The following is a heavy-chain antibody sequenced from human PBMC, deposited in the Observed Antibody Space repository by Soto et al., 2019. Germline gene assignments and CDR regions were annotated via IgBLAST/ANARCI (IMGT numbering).Heavy chain of an antibody. CDR3: ARDLSTGGANYYYYYGMDV. Sequence: ASVKVSCKASGYTFTSYAMHWVRQAPGQRLEWMGWISAGNGNTKYSQKFQGRVTITRDTSASTAYMELSSLRSEDTAVYYCARDLSTGGANYYYYYGMDVWGQGTTVTVSS. CDR2: ISAGNGNT. J-gene: IGHJ6*02. V-gene: IGHV1-3*01. CDR1: GYTFTSYA. D-gene: IGHD4-17*01.